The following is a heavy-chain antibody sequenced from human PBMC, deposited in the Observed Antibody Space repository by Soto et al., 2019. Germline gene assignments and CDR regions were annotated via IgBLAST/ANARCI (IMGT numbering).Heavy chain of an antibody. Sequence: GGSLRLSCAASGFTFSSYSMNWVRQAPGKGLEWVSYISSSSSTIYYADSVKGRFTISRDNAKNSLYLQMNSLRDEDTAVYYCARDLFRKSVVVPAAIRYSYGMDVWGKGPRSPSPQ. CDR1: GFTFSSYS. D-gene: IGHD2-2*02. CDR3: ARDLFRKSVVVPAAIRYSYGMDV. CDR2: ISSSSSTI. J-gene: IGHJ6*01. V-gene: IGHV3-48*02.